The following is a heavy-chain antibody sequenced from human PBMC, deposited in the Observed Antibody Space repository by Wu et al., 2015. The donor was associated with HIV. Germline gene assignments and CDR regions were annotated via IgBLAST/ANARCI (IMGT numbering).Heavy chain of an antibody. CDR1: GGTFSSYA. CDR3: AISFKYYYDSSGLQALFGAFDI. CDR2: IIPIFGTA. D-gene: IGHD3-22*01. J-gene: IGHJ3*02. V-gene: IGHV1-69*05. Sequence: QVQLVQSGAEVKKPGSSVKVSCKASGGTFSSYAISWVRQAPGQGLEWMGGIIPIFGTANYAQKFQGRVTITTDESTSTAYMELSSLRSEDTAVYYCAISFKYYYDSSGLQALFGAFDIWGQRGQMVTVSS.